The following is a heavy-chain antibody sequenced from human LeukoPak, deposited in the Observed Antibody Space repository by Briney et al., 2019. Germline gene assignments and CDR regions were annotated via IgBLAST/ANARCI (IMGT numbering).Heavy chain of an antibody. V-gene: IGHV1-69*13. Sequence: GASVKVSCKASGGTFSSYAISWVRQAPGQGLEWMGGIIPIFGTANYAQKFQGRVTITADESTNTAYMELSSLRSEDTAVYYCARGEDRGIVVVPAAMPAYYYMDVWGKGTTVTVSS. D-gene: IGHD2-2*01. J-gene: IGHJ6*03. CDR3: ARGEDRGIVVVPAAMPAYYYMDV. CDR2: IIPIFGTA. CDR1: GGTFSSYA.